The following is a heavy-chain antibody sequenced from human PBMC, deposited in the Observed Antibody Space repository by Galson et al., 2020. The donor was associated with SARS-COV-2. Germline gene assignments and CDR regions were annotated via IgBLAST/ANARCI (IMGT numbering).Heavy chain of an antibody. CDR1: GGSISSGGYY. CDR2: IYYSGST. Sequence: SETLSLTCTVSGGSISSGGYYWSWIRQHPGKGLEWSGYIYYSGSTYYNPSLKSRVTISVDTSKNQFSLKLSSVTAADTAVYYCARTALSYYYDSSGYYLPYYFDYWGQGTLVTVSS. J-gene: IGHJ4*02. D-gene: IGHD3-22*01. CDR3: ARTALSYYYDSSGYYLPYYFDY. V-gene: IGHV4-31*03.